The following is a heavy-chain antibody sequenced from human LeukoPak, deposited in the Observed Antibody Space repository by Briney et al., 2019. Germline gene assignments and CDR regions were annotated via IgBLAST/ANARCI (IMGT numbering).Heavy chain of an antibody. CDR1: GFTFSSYW. CDR2: ISSSSSYI. J-gene: IGHJ4*02. CDR3: ARNLIAAAGTDLDY. V-gene: IGHV3-21*01. Sequence: SGGSLRLSCAASGFTFSSYWMHWVRQAPGKGLEWVSSISSSSSYIYYADSVKGRFTISRDNAKNSLYLQMNSLRAEDTAVYYCARNLIAAAGTDLDYWGQGTLVTVSS. D-gene: IGHD6-13*01.